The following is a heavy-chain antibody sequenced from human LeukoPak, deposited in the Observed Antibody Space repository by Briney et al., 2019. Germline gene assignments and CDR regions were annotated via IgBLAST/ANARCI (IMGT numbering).Heavy chain of an antibody. CDR2: LSTRGST. V-gene: IGHV4-4*07. Sequence: SETLSLTCTVSGDSIGTYYWSWVRQSAGKGLEWIGRLSTRGSTNYNPSLKSRVTMSVDTSKNQFSLKLSSVPAADTAVYYCARDTLGITAAGVYWGQGTLVTVSS. CDR3: ARDTLGITAAGVY. CDR1: GDSIGTYY. J-gene: IGHJ4*02. D-gene: IGHD6-13*01.